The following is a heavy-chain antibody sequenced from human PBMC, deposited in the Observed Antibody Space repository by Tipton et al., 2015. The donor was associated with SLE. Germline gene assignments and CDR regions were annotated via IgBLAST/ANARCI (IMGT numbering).Heavy chain of an antibody. CDR2: VHKSGTT. CDR1: GGSISSLS. V-gene: IGHV4-59*01. J-gene: IGHJ5*02. CDR3: TRSLYNTNWFWFDP. Sequence: GLVKPSETLPLTCTVSGGSISSLSWTWIRQPPGKGLEWIGDVHKSGTTNYNPSLKSRLTISLGTSNNQVSLKLSSVTAADTAMYYCTRSLYNTNWFWFDPWGQGTLVIVSS. D-gene: IGHD6-13*01.